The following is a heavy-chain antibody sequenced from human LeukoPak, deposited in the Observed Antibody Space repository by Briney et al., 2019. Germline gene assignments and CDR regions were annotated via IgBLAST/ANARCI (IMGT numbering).Heavy chain of an antibody. Sequence: GGSLRLSCAASGFTFRGSAMHWVRQASGKGLEWVGRIRSKANSYAAAYAASVKGRFTISRDDSKNTAYLQMNSLKTEDTAVYYCTRVGATFLDYWGQGTLVTVSS. D-gene: IGHD1-26*01. CDR1: GFTFRGSA. CDR2: IRSKANSYAA. CDR3: TRVGATFLDY. V-gene: IGHV3-73*01. J-gene: IGHJ4*02.